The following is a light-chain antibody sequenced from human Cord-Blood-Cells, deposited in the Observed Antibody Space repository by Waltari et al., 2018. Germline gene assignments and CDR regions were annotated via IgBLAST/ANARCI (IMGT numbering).Light chain of an antibody. CDR2: EGS. J-gene: IGLJ1*01. CDR3: CSYAGSSTYV. CDR1: SSDVGSYNL. V-gene: IGLV2-23*01. Sequence: QSALTQPASVSGSPGQSITIPCTGTSSDVGSYNLVSWYQQHPGKAPKLMIYEGSKWPSGVSNRFSGSKSGNTASLTISGLQAEDEADYYCCSYAGSSTYVFGTGTKVTVL.